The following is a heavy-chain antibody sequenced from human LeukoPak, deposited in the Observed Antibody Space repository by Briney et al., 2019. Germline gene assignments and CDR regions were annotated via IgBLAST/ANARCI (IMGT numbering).Heavy chain of an antibody. D-gene: IGHD6-6*01. CDR2: ISYIGST. CDR3: ARVNGIAARRGGVVDP. V-gene: IGHV4-59*11. Sequence: SETLSLTCAVSADSFSSHYWTWIRQSPGKGLEWIGYISYIGSTNYNPSLKSRVTISIDTSKNQFSLKLRSVTAADTAVYYCARVNGIAARRGGVVDPWGQGTLVTVSS. CDR1: ADSFSSHY. J-gene: IGHJ5*02.